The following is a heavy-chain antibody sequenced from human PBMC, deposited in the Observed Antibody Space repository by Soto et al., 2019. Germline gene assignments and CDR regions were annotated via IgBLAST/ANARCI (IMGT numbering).Heavy chain of an antibody. D-gene: IGHD3-3*01. CDR2: IYYSGST. CDR3: ARGTEKSESGFWSDRDDGMDV. Sequence: PSETLSLTSTVSGGSISSGGYYWSWIRQHPGKGLEWIGYIYYSGSTYYNPSLKSRVTISVDTSKNQFSLKLSSVTAADTAVYYCARGTEKSESGFWSDRDDGMDVRGQGTTVTVSS. CDR1: GGSISSGGYY. J-gene: IGHJ6*02. V-gene: IGHV4-31*03.